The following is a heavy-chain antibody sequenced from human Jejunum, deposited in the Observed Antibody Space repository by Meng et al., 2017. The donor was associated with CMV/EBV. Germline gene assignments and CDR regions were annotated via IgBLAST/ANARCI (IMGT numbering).Heavy chain of an antibody. V-gene: IGHV4-59*01. CDR1: ISNYN. J-gene: IGHJ6*02. CDR2: IYYSGST. CDR3: AKVFRGVRTMFYSYYGMDV. D-gene: IGHD3-10*02. Sequence: ISNYNWTWIRQPPGKGLEWIGYIYYSGSTNYNPSLKSRVTISVDTSKNQFSLRLSSVTAADTAVYYCAKVFRGVRTMFYSYYGMDVWGQGTTVTVSS.